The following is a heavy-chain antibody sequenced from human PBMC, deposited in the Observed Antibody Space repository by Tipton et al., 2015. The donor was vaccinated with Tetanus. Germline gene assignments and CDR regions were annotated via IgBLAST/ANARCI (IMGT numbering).Heavy chain of an antibody. CDR2: ISSTSSYI. Sequence: SLRLSCAASGFTFSSHWMYWVRQAPGKGLEWLSSISSTSSYIYYSDSVKGRFTVSRDNAKNSLSLQMKSLGDEDTAMYYCATGRTLDYWGQGTRVTVST. V-gene: IGHV3-21*01. CDR3: ATGRTLDY. CDR1: GFTFSSHW. D-gene: IGHD1-26*01. J-gene: IGHJ4*02.